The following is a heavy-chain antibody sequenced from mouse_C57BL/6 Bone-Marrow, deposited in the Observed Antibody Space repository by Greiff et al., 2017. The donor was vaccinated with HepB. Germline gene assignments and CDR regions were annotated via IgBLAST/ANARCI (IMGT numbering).Heavy chain of an antibody. CDR1: GYTFPSHG. CDR3: ARRTAQVPFDY. D-gene: IGHD3-2*02. J-gene: IGHJ2*01. CDR2: IYPRSGNT. Sequence: VQLQQSGAELARPGASVKLSCKASGYTFPSHGINWVKQRTGQGREWIGEIYPRSGNTYYNEKFKCKAKLTADKSSSTAYMVLRSLTSEDSAVYFCARRTAQVPFDYWGQGTTLTVSS. V-gene: IGHV1-81*01.